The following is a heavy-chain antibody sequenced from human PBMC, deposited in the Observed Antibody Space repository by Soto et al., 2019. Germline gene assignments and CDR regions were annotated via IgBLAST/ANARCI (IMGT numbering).Heavy chain of an antibody. D-gene: IGHD6-19*01. CDR3: ARGYSGGWAPFYS. J-gene: IGHJ4*02. CDR2: ISGGGGNT. CDR1: GFTFSSYA. Sequence: EVQLLESGGGLVQPGGSLRLSCAASGFTFSSYAMTWVRQAPGKGLEWVSAISGGGGNTYYADSVKGRFTISRDICKSTLDVQMNRLRGEDTAVYYCARGYSGGWAPFYSWGQGAQVTVST. V-gene: IGHV3-23*01.